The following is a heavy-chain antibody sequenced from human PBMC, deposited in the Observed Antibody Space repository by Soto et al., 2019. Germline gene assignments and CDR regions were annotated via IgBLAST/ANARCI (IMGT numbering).Heavy chain of an antibody. CDR2: VKDGGHT. V-gene: IGHV4-34*01. CDR1: GGSLSGYY. J-gene: IGHJ4*02. CDR3: ARGQEGVVATH. Sequence: QVQLQQWGAGLLKPSETLSLNCAVTGGSLSGYYWSWIRQPPGKGLEWIGEVKDGGHTNYSPSLRGRATISSDTSNNPFSLRLTSVTAADTGVYYCARGQEGVVATHWDQGSLVTVSS. D-gene: IGHD5-12*01.